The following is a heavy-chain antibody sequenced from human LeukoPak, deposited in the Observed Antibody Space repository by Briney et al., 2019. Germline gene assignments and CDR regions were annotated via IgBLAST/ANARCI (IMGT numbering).Heavy chain of an antibody. J-gene: IGHJ6*03. CDR3: ARVPMGASYYYMDV. CDR2: IYHLGST. Sequence: SETLSLTCTVSGASISRGGYYWSWIRQHPGKGLEWIGYIYHLGSTYYNPSLKSQLTISVDTSKNQFSLNLRSVTAADTAMYYCARVPMGASYYYMDVWGKGTSVTVS. V-gene: IGHV4-31*01. CDR1: GASISRGGYY. D-gene: IGHD1-26*01.